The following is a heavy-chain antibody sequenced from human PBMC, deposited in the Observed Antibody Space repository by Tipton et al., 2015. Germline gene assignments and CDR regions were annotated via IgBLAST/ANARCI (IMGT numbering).Heavy chain of an antibody. CDR1: GFTFSTYW. CDR3: ARDVNGGYFDI. J-gene: IGHJ3*02. V-gene: IGHV3-7*01. CDR2: IKNDGSNK. Sequence: SLRLSCAASGFTFSTYWMSWVRQTPGKGLEWVGQIKNDGSNKYYLDSMEGRFTISRDNAKNSLFLQMNTLRAEDTAVHYCARDVNGGYFDIWGQGTTVTVSP. D-gene: IGHD5-18*01.